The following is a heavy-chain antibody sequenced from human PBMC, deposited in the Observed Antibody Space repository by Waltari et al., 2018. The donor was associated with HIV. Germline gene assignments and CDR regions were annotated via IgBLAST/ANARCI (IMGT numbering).Heavy chain of an antibody. Sequence: EVHLLQSGGGLVQPGGSLRLSCTASGFTFSNYAMTWVRQAPGMGLEWVSGITGSGLSTYYADSVKGRFTISRDESMDTLYLQMNSLRPEDTAVYYCAKVSSSSLGRFDYWGQGTLVSVSS. D-gene: IGHD6-6*01. CDR1: GFTFSNYA. J-gene: IGHJ4*02. CDR3: AKVSSSSLGRFDY. CDR2: ITGSGLST. V-gene: IGHV3-23*01.